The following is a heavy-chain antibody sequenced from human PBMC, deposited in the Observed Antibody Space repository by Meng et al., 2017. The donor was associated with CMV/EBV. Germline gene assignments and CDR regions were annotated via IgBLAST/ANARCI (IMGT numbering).Heavy chain of an antibody. Sequence: ASVTVSCKASGYTFTDYYMHWVRQATGQGLEWMGWINPNSGGTNYAQKCQGRVTMTRDTSISTAYMELSRLRSDDTAVYYCAREITPRYDFWSGYLSDWFDPWGQGTLVTVSS. CDR2: INPNSGGT. V-gene: IGHV1-2*02. CDR1: GYTFTDYY. CDR3: AREITPRYDFWSGYLSDWFDP. D-gene: IGHD3-3*01. J-gene: IGHJ5*02.